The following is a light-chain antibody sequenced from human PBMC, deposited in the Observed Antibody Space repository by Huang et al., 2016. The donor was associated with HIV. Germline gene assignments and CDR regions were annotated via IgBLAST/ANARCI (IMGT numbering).Light chain of an antibody. CDR1: QSVSRD. CDR3: QQRSDWPRT. V-gene: IGKV3-11*01. J-gene: IGKJ2*01. Sequence: EIVLTQSPATLSLSPGERATLSCRASQSVSRDLDGYQQKAGQAPRLLIYGESNRATGIPARFSGSGSGTDFTLTISSLEPEDFAVYYCQQRSDWPRTFGQGTKLEIK. CDR2: GES.